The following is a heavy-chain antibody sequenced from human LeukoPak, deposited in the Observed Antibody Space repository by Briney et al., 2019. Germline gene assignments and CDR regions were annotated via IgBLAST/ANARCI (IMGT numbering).Heavy chain of an antibody. J-gene: IGHJ4*02. V-gene: IGHV4-34*01. CDR3: ARGGRWLHPYFDY. Sequence: PSETLSLTCAVYGGSFSGYYWSWIRQPPGKGLEWIGEINHSGSTNYNPSPKSRVTISVDTSKNQFSLKLSSVTAADTAVYYCARGGRWLHPYFDYWGQGTLVTVSS. CDR1: GGSFSGYY. CDR2: INHSGST. D-gene: IGHD5-24*01.